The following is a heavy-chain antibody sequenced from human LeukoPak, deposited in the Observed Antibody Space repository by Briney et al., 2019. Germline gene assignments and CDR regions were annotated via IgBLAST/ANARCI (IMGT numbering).Heavy chain of an antibody. CDR1: GFTFSTYW. D-gene: IGHD3-22*01. Sequence: GESLRLSCAVSGFTFSTYWMSWVRQAPGKGLEWVANIKQDGSEKYYADSVKGRFTISRDNSKNTLYLEMNSLRAEDTAVYYCAKPASYYDSSGYYFDYWGQGTLVTVSS. CDR3: AKPASYYDSSGYYFDY. CDR2: IKQDGSEK. V-gene: IGHV3-7*01. J-gene: IGHJ4*02.